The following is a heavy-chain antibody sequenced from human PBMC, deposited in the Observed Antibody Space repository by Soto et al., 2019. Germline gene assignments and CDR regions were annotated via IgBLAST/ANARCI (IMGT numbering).Heavy chain of an antibody. Sequence: QVQLQESGPGLVKPSQPLSLICTVSGGSINSGGYYWNWIRQHPGKGLEWIGYIFYSGSTYYNPFIRSRVTRSADTSENQFSLNLSSVTAADTAVYFCARGYRQSGYSSSWVFDYWCQGTLVNVSS. CDR3: ARGYRQSGYSSSWVFDY. D-gene: IGHD6-13*01. CDR1: GGSINSGGYY. J-gene: IGHJ4*02. V-gene: IGHV4-31*03. CDR2: IFYSGST.